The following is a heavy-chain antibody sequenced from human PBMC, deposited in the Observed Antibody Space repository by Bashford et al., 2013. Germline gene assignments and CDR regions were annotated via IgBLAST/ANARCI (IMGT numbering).Heavy chain of an antibody. D-gene: IGHD3-3*01. CDR3: ARDWNLSVVLRFLEWPPRYYYYYGMDV. V-gene: IGHV1-8*03. CDR2: ISPYNGNK. J-gene: IGHJ6*02. Sequence: IVWVRQAPGQGLEWMGWISPYNGNKDYAQKFQGRVTITRDTSINTAYMELSSLRSEDTAVYYCARDWNLSVVLRFLEWPPRYYYYYGMDVWGQGTTVTVSS.